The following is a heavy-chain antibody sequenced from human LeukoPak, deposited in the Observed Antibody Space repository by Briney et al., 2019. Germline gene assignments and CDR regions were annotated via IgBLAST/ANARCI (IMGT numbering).Heavy chain of an antibody. Sequence: GGSLRLSCAASGFTFSSYWMSWVRQAPGKGLEWVSVIYSGGSTYYADSVKGRFTISRDNSKNTLYLQMNSVRAEDTAMYYCAKDREGGLWGQGTLVTVSS. D-gene: IGHD3-16*01. CDR1: GFTFSSYW. J-gene: IGHJ4*02. V-gene: IGHV3-53*01. CDR2: IYSGGST. CDR3: AKDREGGL.